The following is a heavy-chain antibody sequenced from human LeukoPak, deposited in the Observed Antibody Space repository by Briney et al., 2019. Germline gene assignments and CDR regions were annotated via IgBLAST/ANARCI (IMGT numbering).Heavy chain of an antibody. CDR3: ARVGMRMSYYYMDV. Sequence: SETLSLTCAVYGGSFSGYYWSWIRQPPGKGLEWIGEINHSGSTNYNPSLKSRVTMSVDTSKNQISLKMSSVTAADTAVYYCARVGMRMSYYYMDVWGQGTTVTISS. D-gene: IGHD1-14*01. V-gene: IGHV4-34*01. J-gene: IGHJ6*03. CDR1: GGSFSGYY. CDR2: INHSGST.